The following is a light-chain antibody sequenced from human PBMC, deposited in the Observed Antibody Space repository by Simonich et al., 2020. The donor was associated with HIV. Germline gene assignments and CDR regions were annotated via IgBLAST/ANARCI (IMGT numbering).Light chain of an antibody. Sequence: QSALTQPASVSGSPGQSLTISCTGTSSVVGSYSLFSWYQQHPGKAPKLMIYEDSNRPSGVSNRFSASKSGNTASLTISGLQTEDEADYYCCSYARRSTLVFGGGTKVTVL. J-gene: IGLJ2*01. V-gene: IGLV2-23*01. CDR3: CSYARRSTLV. CDR1: SSVVGSYSL. CDR2: EDS.